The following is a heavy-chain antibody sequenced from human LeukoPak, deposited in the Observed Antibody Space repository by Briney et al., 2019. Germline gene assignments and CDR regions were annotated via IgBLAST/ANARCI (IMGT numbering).Heavy chain of an antibody. CDR1: GWTFSGYY. V-gene: IGHV4-34*01. D-gene: IGHD3-10*01. J-gene: IGHJ4*02. CDR3: ARVTRRRPTGEMFGRYFDY. Sequence: SETLSLTCAVYGWTFSGYYWTWIRQSPGKGLEWIGEISYGGSTNDNPSLKSRVTISVDTSKNQFSLNLSSVTAADTAVYYCARVTRRRPTGEMFGRYFDYWGQGTLVTVSS. CDR2: ISYGGST.